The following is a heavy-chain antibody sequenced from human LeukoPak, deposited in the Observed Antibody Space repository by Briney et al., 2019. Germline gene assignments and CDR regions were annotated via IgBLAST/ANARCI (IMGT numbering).Heavy chain of an antibody. V-gene: IGHV4-4*02. CDR1: GGSISSSNW. CDR3: ARGLGYSGGWNPYY. J-gene: IGHJ4*02. D-gene: IGHD6-19*01. CDR2: INHSGST. Sequence: SETLSLTCAVSGGSISSSNWWSWVRQPPGKGLEWIGEINHSGSTNYNPSLKSRVIISVDTSKNQFSLKLSSVTAADTAVYYCARGLGYSGGWNPYYWGQGTLVTVSS.